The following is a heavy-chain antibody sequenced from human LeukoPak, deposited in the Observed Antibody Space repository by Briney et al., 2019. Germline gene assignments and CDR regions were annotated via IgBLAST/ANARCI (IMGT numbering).Heavy chain of an antibody. V-gene: IGHV1-2*06. CDR2: INPNSGGT. Sequence: GASVKVSCKASGYTFTGYYMHWVRQAPGQGLEWMGRINPNSGGTNYAQKFQGRVTMTRDTSISTAYMELSRLRSDDTAVYYCARDATIYDSSSYYYLWWGQGTLVTVSS. D-gene: IGHD3-22*01. CDR3: ARDATIYDSSSYYYLW. J-gene: IGHJ4*02. CDR1: GYTFTGYY.